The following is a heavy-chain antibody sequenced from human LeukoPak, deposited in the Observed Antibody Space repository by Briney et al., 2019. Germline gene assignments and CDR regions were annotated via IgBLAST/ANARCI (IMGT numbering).Heavy chain of an antibody. D-gene: IGHD3-3*01. CDR3: ANTYYAFWSGSF. J-gene: IGHJ4*02. CDR2: ISYDERKK. Sequence: PGGSLRLSCAASGFTFSSYGIHWVRQAPGKGLEWVTVISYDERKKYYADSVKGRFTISRDNSKNTVYLQMNSLRAGDTAVYYCANTYYAFWSGSFWGQGTLVTVPS. CDR1: GFTFSSYG. V-gene: IGHV3-30*04.